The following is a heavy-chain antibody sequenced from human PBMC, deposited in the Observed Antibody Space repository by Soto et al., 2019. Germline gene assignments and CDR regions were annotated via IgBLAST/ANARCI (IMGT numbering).Heavy chain of an antibody. CDR2: INPVDGVT. V-gene: IGHV1-46*01. CDR3: ARTLEYYYGMDV. CDR1: GYTFSNYF. Sequence: QEQLVQSGAELKKPGASVKVSCKASGYTFSNYFIHWVRQAPGQGLEWMGIINPVDGVTHYAQGSVTTTRATSTSTVYMEFSSLTSDDSAIYYCARTLEYYYGMDVWGQGTAVTVSS. D-gene: IGHD6-6*01. J-gene: IGHJ6*02.